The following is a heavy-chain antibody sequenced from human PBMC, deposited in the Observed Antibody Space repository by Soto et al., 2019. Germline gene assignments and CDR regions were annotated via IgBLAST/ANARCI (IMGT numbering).Heavy chain of an antibody. D-gene: IGHD1-26*01. CDR3: ARGDAYLGATTKVYYFDY. J-gene: IGHJ4*02. CDR1: GYTFTGYY. V-gene: IGHV1-2*02. Sequence: QVQLVQSGAEVKKPGASVKVSCKASGYTFTGYYMHWVRQAPGQGLEWMGWINPNSGGTNYAQKFQGRVTVTRDTSISTAYMELSRLRSDDTAVYYCARGDAYLGATTKVYYFDYWGQGTLVTVSS. CDR2: INPNSGGT.